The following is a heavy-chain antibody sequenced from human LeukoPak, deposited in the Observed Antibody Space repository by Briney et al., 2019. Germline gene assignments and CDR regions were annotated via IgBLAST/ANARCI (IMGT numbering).Heavy chain of an antibody. CDR1: GGSISYHY. CDR2: IYYTEST. V-gene: IGHV4-59*11. J-gene: IGHJ3*02. Sequence: SETLSLTCTVTGGSISYHYWSWIRQPPGKEPEWIGYIYYTESTNYNPSLKSRITISVDTSKNQFSLKLSSVTTADTAVYYCARDRGVALDIWGQGTMVTVSS. CDR3: ARDRGVALDI.